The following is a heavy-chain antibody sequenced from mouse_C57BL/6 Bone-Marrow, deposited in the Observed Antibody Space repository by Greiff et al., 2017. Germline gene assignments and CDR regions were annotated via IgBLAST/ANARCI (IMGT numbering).Heavy chain of an antibody. V-gene: IGHV1-55*01. CDR1: GYTFTSYW. Sequence: QVQLKQPGAELVKPGASVKMSCKASGYTFTSYWITWVKQRPGQGLEWIGDIYPGSGSTNYNAKLKSKATLTVDTSSSTAYMQLSSLTSEDSAVYYCAREGYYGSSYAMDYWGQGTSVTVSS. CDR2: IYPGSGST. D-gene: IGHD1-1*01. CDR3: AREGYYGSSYAMDY. J-gene: IGHJ4*01.